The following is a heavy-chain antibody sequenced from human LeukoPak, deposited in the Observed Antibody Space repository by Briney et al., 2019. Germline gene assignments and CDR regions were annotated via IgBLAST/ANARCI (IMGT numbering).Heavy chain of an antibody. CDR2: ISGSGDTT. D-gene: IGHD4/OR15-4a*01. Sequence: GGSLRLSCAASGFTFNNYAMSWVRQTPGKGLEWVSAISGSGDTTYYADSVKGRFTISRDNSKNTLYLQMNSLRAEDTAVYYCARALTGMRPDDYWGQGTLLSVSS. CDR1: GFTFNNYA. CDR3: ARALTGMRPDDY. J-gene: IGHJ4*02. V-gene: IGHV3-23*01.